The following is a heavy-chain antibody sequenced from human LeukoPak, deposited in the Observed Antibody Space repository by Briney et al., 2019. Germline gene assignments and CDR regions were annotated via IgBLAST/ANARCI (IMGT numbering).Heavy chain of an antibody. D-gene: IGHD1-26*01. CDR3: ARSDGAGGTDY. CDR2: IYYTGSI. Sequence: SETLSLTCSVSGGSISSHYWSWMRQPPGKGLEWIGYIYYTGSIDYNPSLKSRVTISVDTSKNQLFLKLNSVTAVDAAVYYCARSDGAGGTDYWGQGTLVTVSS. J-gene: IGHJ4*02. V-gene: IGHV4-59*11. CDR1: GGSISSHY.